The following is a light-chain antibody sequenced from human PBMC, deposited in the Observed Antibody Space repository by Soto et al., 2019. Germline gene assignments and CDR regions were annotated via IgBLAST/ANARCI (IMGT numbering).Light chain of an antibody. Sequence: QSALTQPPSASGSPGQSVTISCTGTSSDVGGYNFVSWYQQHPGKTPKLMIYDVSQRPSGVPDRFSGSKSGNTASLTISGLQAEDEADYYCCSYVGSFTGVFGGGTKLTVL. V-gene: IGLV2-11*01. CDR1: SSDVGGYNF. CDR3: CSYVGSFTGV. CDR2: DVS. J-gene: IGLJ2*01.